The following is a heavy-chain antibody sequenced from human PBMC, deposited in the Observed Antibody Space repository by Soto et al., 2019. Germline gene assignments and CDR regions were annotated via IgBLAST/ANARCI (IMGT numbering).Heavy chain of an antibody. J-gene: IGHJ4*02. CDR3: SPHTSADYFGLGSYYFDY. CDR2: IKSNSDGGTA. D-gene: IGHD3-10*01. V-gene: IGHV3-15*01. Sequence: PGGSLRLSCAASGFTVSSNYMSWVRQAPGKGLEWVGRIKSNSDGGTADYAAPVQGRFTISRDDSKNTLYLQMSSLKTEDTALYYCSPHTSADYFGLGSYYFDYWGQGALVTVSS. CDR1: GFTVSSNY.